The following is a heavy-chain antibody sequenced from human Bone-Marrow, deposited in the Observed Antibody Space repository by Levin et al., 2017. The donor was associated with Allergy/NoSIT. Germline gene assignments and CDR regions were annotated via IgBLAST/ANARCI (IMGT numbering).Heavy chain of an antibody. D-gene: IGHD2-15*01. CDR2: INPNSGGT. CDR1: GYTFTGYY. V-gene: IGHV1-2*02. J-gene: IGHJ4*02. CDR3: AREGGRRYCSGGSCYSIDY. Sequence: GESLKISCKASGYTFTGYYMHWVRQAPGQGLEWMGWINPNSGGTNYAQKFQGRVTMTRDTSISTAYMELSRLRSDDTAVYYCAREGGRRYCSGGSCYSIDYWGQGTLVTVSS.